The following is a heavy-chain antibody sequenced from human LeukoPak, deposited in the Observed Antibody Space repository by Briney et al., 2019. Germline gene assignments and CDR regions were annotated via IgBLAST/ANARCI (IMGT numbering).Heavy chain of an antibody. CDR3: ARDTITVTTPYFDY. V-gene: IGHV1-2*02. Sequence: ASVTVSCKASGYTFTGYYIDWVRQAPGQGLEWMGWINSDSGGTNYAQKFQGRVTMTRDTSTSTAYMELSSLRSDDTAFYYCARDTITVTTPYFDYWGQGTLVTVPS. CDR1: GYTFTGYY. D-gene: IGHD4-17*01. J-gene: IGHJ4*02. CDR2: INSDSGGT.